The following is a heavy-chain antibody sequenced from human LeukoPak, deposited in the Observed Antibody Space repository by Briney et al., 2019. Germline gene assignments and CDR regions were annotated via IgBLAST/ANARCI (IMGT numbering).Heavy chain of an antibody. D-gene: IGHD6-19*01. V-gene: IGHV4-61*02. CDR1: GGSISSGSYY. J-gene: IGHJ5*02. CDR2: IYTSGST. CDR3: ARIPKPGIAVAGMVHDWFDP. Sequence: PSDTLSLTCTVSGGSISSGSYYWSGIRQPAGKGLEWIGRIYTSGSTNYNPSLKSRVTISVDTSKNQFSLKLSSVTAADTAVYYCARIPKPGIAVAGMVHDWFDPWGQGTLVTVSS.